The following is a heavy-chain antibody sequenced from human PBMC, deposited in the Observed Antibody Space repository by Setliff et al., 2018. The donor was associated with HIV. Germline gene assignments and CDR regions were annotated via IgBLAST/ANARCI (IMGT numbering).Heavy chain of an antibody. V-gene: IGHV3-48*04. CDR1: GFTFSDYS. CDR3: ARNTDVDSVYRPFHI. CDR2: ITSSSTNI. D-gene: IGHD1-26*01. J-gene: IGHJ3*02. Sequence: GGSLRLSCEASGFTFSDYSVNWVRQAPGKGLEWLAYITSSSTNIYYADSVKGRFTISRDNAKNSLYLQMNSLRAEDTAVYYCARNTDVDSVYRPFHIWGQGTMVTVSS.